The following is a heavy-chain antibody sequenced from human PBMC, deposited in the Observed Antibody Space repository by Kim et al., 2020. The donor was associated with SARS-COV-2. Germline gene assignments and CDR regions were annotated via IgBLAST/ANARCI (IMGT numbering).Heavy chain of an antibody. CDR3: ARQGSSWYYFDY. J-gene: IGHJ4*02. D-gene: IGHD6-13*01. V-gene: IGHV4-59*08. Sequence: NYNPSLKSRVTISVDTSKNQFSLKLSSVTAADTAVYYCARQGSSWYYFDYWGQGTLVTVSS.